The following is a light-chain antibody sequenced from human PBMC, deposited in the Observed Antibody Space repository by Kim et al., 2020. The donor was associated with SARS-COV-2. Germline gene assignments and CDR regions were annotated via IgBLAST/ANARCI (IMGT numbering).Light chain of an antibody. J-gene: IGLJ1*01. CDR1: SLRSYY. V-gene: IGLV3-19*01. Sequence: SSELTQDPAVSVALGQTGRITCQGDSLRSYYASWYQQKPGQAPVLVIYGKNNRPSGIPDRFSGSSSGNTASLTITGAQAEDEADYYCNSRDSSGKHLVFGTGTKVTVL. CDR3: NSRDSSGKHLV. CDR2: GKN.